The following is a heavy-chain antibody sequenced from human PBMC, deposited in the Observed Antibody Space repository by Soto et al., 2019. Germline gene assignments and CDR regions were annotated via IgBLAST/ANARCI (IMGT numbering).Heavy chain of an antibody. Sequence: PSETLSLTCTASGGSISSSSYYWGWIRQPPGKGLEWIGSIYYSGSTYYNPSLKSRVTISVDTSKNQFSLKLSSVTAADTAVYYCARQDIVLMVYANDYWGQGTLVTVSS. CDR3: ARQDIVLMVYANDY. J-gene: IGHJ4*02. V-gene: IGHV4-39*01. CDR2: IYYSGST. CDR1: GGSISSSSYY. D-gene: IGHD2-8*01.